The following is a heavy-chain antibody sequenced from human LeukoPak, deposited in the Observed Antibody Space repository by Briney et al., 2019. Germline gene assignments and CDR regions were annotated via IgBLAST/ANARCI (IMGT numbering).Heavy chain of an antibody. D-gene: IGHD3-3*01. CDR3: ARDPRYYDFWSGYYEVSYYYYYMDV. Sequence: GGSLRLSCAASGFTFSSYEMNWVRQAPGKGLEWVSSISSSRSYIYYADSVKGRFTISRDNAKNSLYLQMDSLRAEDTAVYYCARDPRYYDFWSGYYEVSYYYYYMDVWGKGTTVTVSS. CDR2: ISSSRSYI. J-gene: IGHJ6*03. CDR1: GFTFSSYE. V-gene: IGHV3-21*01.